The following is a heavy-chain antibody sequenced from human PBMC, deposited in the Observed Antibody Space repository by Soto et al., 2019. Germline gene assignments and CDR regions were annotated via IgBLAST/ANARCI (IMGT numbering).Heavy chain of an antibody. D-gene: IGHD1-26*01. CDR1: GFTFSSYG. CDR2: ISYDGSNE. CDR3: AKDAGGSSYFDY. J-gene: IGHJ4*02. Sequence: QVQLVESGGGVVQPGRSLRLSCAASGFTFSSYGMHWVRQAPGKGLEWVAAISYDGSNEYYADSVKGRFTISRDNSKNTLYLQMNSLRAEDTAVYYCAKDAGGSSYFDYWGQGTLVTVSS. V-gene: IGHV3-30*18.